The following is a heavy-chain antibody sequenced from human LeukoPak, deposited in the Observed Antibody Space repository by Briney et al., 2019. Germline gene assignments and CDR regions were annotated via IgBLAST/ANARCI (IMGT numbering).Heavy chain of an antibody. D-gene: IGHD3-22*01. Sequence: PGGSLRLSCAASGFTVSNNYISWVRQAPEKGLEWVSVLFTGDSAYYADSVKGQFTISRDNSKNTLYLQMNSLRAEDTAVYYCARHFYDNTFDIWGQGTMVTVSS. CDR1: GFTVSNNY. J-gene: IGHJ3*02. CDR2: LFTGDSA. V-gene: IGHV3-53*01. CDR3: ARHFYDNTFDI.